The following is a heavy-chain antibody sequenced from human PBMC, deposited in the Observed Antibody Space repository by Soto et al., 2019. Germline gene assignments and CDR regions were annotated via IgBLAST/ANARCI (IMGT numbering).Heavy chain of an antibody. CDR1: GFSLTTSGVG. CDR3: AHRVLRTVFGLVTTTAIYFDF. D-gene: IGHD3-3*01. J-gene: IGHJ4*02. V-gene: IGHV2-5*02. Sequence: QITLNESGPTQVKPRQTLTLTCTFSGFSLTTSGVGVCWIRQSPGKAPEWLALIYWDDDKRYSPSLKSRLTITKDTAKNQVVLTMADVDPADTATYYCAHRVLRTVFGLVTTTAIYFDFWGQGTPVVVSS. CDR2: IYWDDDK.